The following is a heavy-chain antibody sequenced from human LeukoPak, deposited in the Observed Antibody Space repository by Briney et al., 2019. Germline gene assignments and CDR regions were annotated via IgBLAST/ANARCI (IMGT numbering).Heavy chain of an antibody. J-gene: IGHJ4*02. CDR2: INPNSGGT. D-gene: IGHD3-22*01. Sequence: ASVKDSCKASGYTFTGYYMHWVRQAPGQGLEWMGRINPNSGGTNYAQKFQGRVTMTRDTSISTAYMELSRLRSDDTAVYYCASIRAYDSSGNFDYWGQGTLVTVSS. V-gene: IGHV1-2*06. CDR1: GYTFTGYY. CDR3: ASIRAYDSSGNFDY.